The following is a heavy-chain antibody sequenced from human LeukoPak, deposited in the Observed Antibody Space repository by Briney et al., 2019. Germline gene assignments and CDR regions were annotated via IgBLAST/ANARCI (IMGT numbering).Heavy chain of an antibody. Sequence: GGSLRLSCAASGFNISSYTIHWVRQAPGKGLEWVSSISSSSSHIFYADSMRGRFIISRDSAKNSLYLQMNSLRAEDTAVYYCARDYDFWSAFSSNHFDYGGWGQLAMVT. J-gene: IGHJ4*02. V-gene: IGHV3-21*01. CDR3: ARDYDFWSAFSSNHFDYGG. D-gene: IGHD3-3*01. CDR1: GFNISSYT. CDR2: ISSSSSHI.